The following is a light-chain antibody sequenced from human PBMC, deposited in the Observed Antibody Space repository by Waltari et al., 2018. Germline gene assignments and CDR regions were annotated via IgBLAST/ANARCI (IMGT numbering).Light chain of an antibody. Sequence: EIVMTQSPATLSVSPGDRATLPCRASQIVSTNVAWYQQKPGQPPRLLIYGASTRASGVPARFSGSGSGTEFTLTISSLQSEDLAVYYCQQYVDWPPRYTFGQGTKLEIK. V-gene: IGKV3-15*01. CDR2: GAS. CDR1: QIVSTN. CDR3: QQYVDWPPRYT. J-gene: IGKJ2*01.